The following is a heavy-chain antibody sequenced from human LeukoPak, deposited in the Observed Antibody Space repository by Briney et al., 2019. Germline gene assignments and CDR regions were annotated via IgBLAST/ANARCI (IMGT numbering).Heavy chain of an antibody. V-gene: IGHV3-23*01. CDR2: ITDTGYDT. J-gene: IGHJ6*03. D-gene: IGHD2-8*01. Sequence: QSGGSLRLSCAASGFSFTKSALSCVRQAPGKGLEWVSAITDTGYDTYYADSVKGRFTISRDDSKDMVFLQMNRLRAGDSAVYYCAKSLLRTAHGSNLFYYYMDVWGKGTTVIVSS. CDR1: GFSFTKSA. CDR3: AKSLLRTAHGSNLFYYYMDV.